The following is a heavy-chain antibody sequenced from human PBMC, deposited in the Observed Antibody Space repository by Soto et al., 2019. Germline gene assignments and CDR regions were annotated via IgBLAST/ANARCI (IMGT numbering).Heavy chain of an antibody. V-gene: IGHV1-69*13. Sequence: SVKVSCKASGGTFSSYAISWVRQAPGKGLEWMGGIIPIFGTANYAQKFQGRVTITADESTSTAYMELSSLRSEDTAVYYCARGDKEHYYYYGMDVWGQGTTVTVSS. J-gene: IGHJ6*02. CDR2: IIPIFGTA. D-gene: IGHD1-1*01. CDR3: ARGDKEHYYYYGMDV. CDR1: GGTFSSYA.